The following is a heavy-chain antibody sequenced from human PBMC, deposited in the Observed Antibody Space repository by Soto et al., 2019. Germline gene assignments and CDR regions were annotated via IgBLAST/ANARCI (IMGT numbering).Heavy chain of an antibody. Sequence: PGGSLRLSCAASGFTFSSYAMSWVRQAPGKGLEWVSAISGSGGSTYYADSVKGRFTISRDNSKNTLYLQMNSLRAEDTAVYYCAKAPWSSSIAARPRYFDYWGQGTLVTVSS. CDR1: GFTFSSYA. D-gene: IGHD6-6*01. V-gene: IGHV3-23*01. CDR3: AKAPWSSSIAARPRYFDY. J-gene: IGHJ4*02. CDR2: ISGSGGST.